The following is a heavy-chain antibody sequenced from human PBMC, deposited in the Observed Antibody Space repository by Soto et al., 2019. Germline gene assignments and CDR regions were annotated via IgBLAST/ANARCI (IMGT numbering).Heavy chain of an antibody. V-gene: IGHV3-30*03. CDR3: ATFYLQLRIQLWLDAFDY. CDR2: ISYDGSNK. CDR1: GFPFSSYG. J-gene: IGHJ4*02. D-gene: IGHD5-18*01. Sequence: PGGSLRLSCAASGFPFSSYGMHWVRQAPGKGLERVAVISYDGSNKYYADSVKGRFTISRDNSKNTLYLQMNSLRAEDTAVYYCATFYLQLRIQLWLDAFDYWGQGTLVTVSS.